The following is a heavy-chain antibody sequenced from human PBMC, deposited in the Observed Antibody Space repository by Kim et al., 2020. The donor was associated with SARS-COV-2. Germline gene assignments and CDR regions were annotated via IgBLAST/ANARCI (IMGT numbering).Heavy chain of an antibody. CDR1: GFTFSNYA. CDR2: IRGSGSST. J-gene: IGHJ4*02. Sequence: GGSPRLSCAASGFTFSNYAMSWVRQAPGKGLEWVSSIRGSGSSTYYADSVKGRFTISRDNSKNTLYLQMNSLRVDDTAVYYCAKDASNSGSYPPEDWGQGTLVTVTS. V-gene: IGHV3-23*01. D-gene: IGHD1-26*01. CDR3: AKDASNSGSYPPED.